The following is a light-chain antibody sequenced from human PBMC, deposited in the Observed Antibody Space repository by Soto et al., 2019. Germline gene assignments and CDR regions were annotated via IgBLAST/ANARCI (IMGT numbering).Light chain of an antibody. Sequence: EIVMTQSPATMSVSPGERATLSCRASQSMGSNVAWYQQKPGQAPRLLIYGASTRAAGIPARFSGSGSGTEFTLTITSLQSEDFAVYYCQEYNNWHPITFGGGTKVDIK. CDR2: GAS. V-gene: IGKV3-15*01. CDR3: QEYNNWHPIT. J-gene: IGKJ4*01. CDR1: QSMGSN.